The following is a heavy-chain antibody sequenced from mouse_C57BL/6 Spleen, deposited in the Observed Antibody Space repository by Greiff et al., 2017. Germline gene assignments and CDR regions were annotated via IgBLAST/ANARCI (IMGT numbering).Heavy chain of an antibody. CDR1: GYAFSSYW. J-gene: IGHJ4*01. V-gene: IGHV1-80*01. D-gene: IGHD2-1*01. CDR2: IYPGDGDT. CDR3: ARKGIYYGHYYAMDY. Sequence: VQLQQSGAELVKPGASVKISCKASGYAFSSYWMNWVKQRPGKGLEWIGQIYPGDGDTNYTGKFKGKATLTADKSSSTAYMQLSSLTSEDSAVYFCARKGIYYGHYYAMDYWGQGTSVTVSS.